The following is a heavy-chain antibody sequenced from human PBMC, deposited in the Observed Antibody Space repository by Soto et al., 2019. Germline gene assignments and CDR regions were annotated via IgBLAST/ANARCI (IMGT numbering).Heavy chain of an antibody. V-gene: IGHV3-33*01. CDR3: ATSPGIVGATVADAFDI. CDR1: GFTFSSYG. CDR2: IWYDGSNK. J-gene: IGHJ3*02. D-gene: IGHD1-26*01. Sequence: QVQLVESGGGVVQPGRSLRLSCAASGFTFSSYGMHWVRQAPGKGLEWVAVIWYDGSNKYYADSVKGRFTISRDNSKNTLYLQMNSLRAEDTAVYYCATSPGIVGATVADAFDIWGQGTMVTVSS.